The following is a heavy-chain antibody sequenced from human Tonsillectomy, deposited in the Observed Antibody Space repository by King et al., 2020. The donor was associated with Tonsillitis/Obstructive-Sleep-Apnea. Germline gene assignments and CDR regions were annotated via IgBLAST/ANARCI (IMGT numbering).Heavy chain of an antibody. CDR1: GNSLTSDW. Sequence: EVQLVESGAEVKEPGESLRISCKDSGNSLTSDWITWVRQVPGKGLEWMGTIDPSDSYTNYRPSFQGHVTISADKSISTAYLQWSSLKASDTAIYYCARGKGVGTYYYGMDVWGRGTTVTVSS. D-gene: IGHD1/OR15-1a*01. J-gene: IGHJ6*02. CDR2: IDPSDSYT. V-gene: IGHV5-10-1*03. CDR3: ARGKGVGTYYYGMDV.